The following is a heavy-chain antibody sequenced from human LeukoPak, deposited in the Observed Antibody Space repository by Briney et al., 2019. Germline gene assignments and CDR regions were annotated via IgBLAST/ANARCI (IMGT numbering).Heavy chain of an antibody. Sequence: SQTLSLTCAISGDSVSSNSAAWNWIRQSPSRGLEWLGRTYYRSKWYNDYVVSVKSRITINPDTSKNQFSLQLNSVTPEDTAVYYCAREDTAAPYYYYGMDVWGQGTTVTVSS. D-gene: IGHD5-18*01. J-gene: IGHJ6*02. CDR1: GDSVSSNSAA. CDR2: TYYRSKWYN. CDR3: AREDTAAPYYYYGMDV. V-gene: IGHV6-1*01.